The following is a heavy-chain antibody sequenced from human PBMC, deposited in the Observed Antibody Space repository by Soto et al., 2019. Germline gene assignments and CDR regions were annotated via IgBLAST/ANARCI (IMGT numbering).Heavy chain of an antibody. V-gene: IGHV3-9*01. Sequence: YLRRSCAASGFTFDDYAMHWVRQAPGKGLEWVSGISWNSGSIGYADSVKGRFTISRDNAKNSLYLQMNSLRAEDTALYYCAKIPGPPWGQGTLVTVSS. CDR1: GFTFDDYA. CDR2: ISWNSGSI. CDR3: AKIPGPP. J-gene: IGHJ5*02.